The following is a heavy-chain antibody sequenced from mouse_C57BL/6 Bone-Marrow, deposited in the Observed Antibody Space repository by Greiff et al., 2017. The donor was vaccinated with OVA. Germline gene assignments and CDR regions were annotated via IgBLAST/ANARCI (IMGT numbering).Heavy chain of an antibody. CDR1: GYTFTSYW. J-gene: IGHJ2*01. D-gene: IGHD1-1*01. CDR2: IDPSDSYT. Sequence: QVQLQQPGAELVKPGASVKLSCKASGYTFTSYWMQWVKQRPGQGLEWIGEIDPSDSYTNYNQKFKGKATLTVDTSSSTAYMQLSSLTSEDSAVCYCAREGYYGPLDYWGQGTTLTVSS. V-gene: IGHV1-50*01. CDR3: AREGYYGPLDY.